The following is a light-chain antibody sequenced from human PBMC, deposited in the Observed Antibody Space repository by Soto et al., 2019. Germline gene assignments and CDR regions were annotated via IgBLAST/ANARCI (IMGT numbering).Light chain of an antibody. V-gene: IGLV2-14*03. CDR1: ISDVGGYNY. CDR3: GSYTSSSNYV. CDR2: DVS. J-gene: IGLJ1*01. Sequence: QSALSQPASVSGSPGQSITISCTGSISDVGGYNYVSWYQQHPGKAPKLVIFDVSDRPSGISNRFSDSKSGNTASLTISGHRTEDEADYYCGSYTSSSNYVFGSGTKLTVL.